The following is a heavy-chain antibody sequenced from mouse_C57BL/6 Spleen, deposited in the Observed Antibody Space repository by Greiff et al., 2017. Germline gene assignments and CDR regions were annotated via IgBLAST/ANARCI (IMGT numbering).Heavy chain of an antibody. CDR2: IYPGDGDT. D-gene: IGHD1-1*02. CDR3: AREGGYYGGSPEFDV. J-gene: IGHJ1*03. CDR1: GYAFSSYW. Sequence: QVQLKESGAELVKPGASVKISCKASGYAFSSYWMNWVKQRPGKGLEWIGQIYPGDGDTNYNGKFKGKATLTADTSSSTAYMQLGSLTSEDSAVYFCAREGGYYGGSPEFDVWGTGTTVTVSS. V-gene: IGHV1-80*01.